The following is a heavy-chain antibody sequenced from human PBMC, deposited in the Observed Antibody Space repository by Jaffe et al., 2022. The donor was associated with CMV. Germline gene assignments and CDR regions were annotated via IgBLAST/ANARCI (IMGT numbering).Heavy chain of an antibody. CDR1: GYSFTSYW. Sequence: EVHLVQSGAEVKKPGESLKISCKGSGYSFTSYWIGWVRQMPGKGLEWMGIIYPGDSDTTYSPSFQGQVTFSADKSISTAYLQWSSLKASDTAMYYCARRNRSGYSYGYRFDSWGQGTQVTVSS. V-gene: IGHV5-51*01. J-gene: IGHJ4*02. CDR3: ARRNRSGYSYGYRFDS. D-gene: IGHD5-18*01. CDR2: IYPGDSDT.